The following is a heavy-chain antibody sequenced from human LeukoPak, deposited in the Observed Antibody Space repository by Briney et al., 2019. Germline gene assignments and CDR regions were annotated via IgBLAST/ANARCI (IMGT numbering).Heavy chain of an antibody. CDR1: GFTVSSNS. CDR2: IYSDNT. J-gene: IGHJ6*04. V-gene: IGHV3-53*01. D-gene: IGHD4-17*01. Sequence: GGSLRLSCTVSGFTVSSNSMSWVRQAPGKGLEWVSFIYSDNTHYSDSVKGRFTISRDNAKNSLYLQMNSLRAEDAAVYYCASPDYGDVWGKGTTVTVSS. CDR3: ASPDYGDV.